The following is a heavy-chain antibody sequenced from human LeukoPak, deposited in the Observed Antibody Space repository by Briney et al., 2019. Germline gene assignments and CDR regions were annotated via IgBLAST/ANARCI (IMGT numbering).Heavy chain of an antibody. J-gene: IGHJ4*02. CDR1: GFTFSNYG. V-gene: IGHV3-30*02. CDR3: AKGRGDFTVTTR. D-gene: IGHD4-17*01. Sequence: GGSLRLSCAASGFTFSNYGMHWVRQAPGKGLEWVAFIRYDGSNKYYADSVKGRFTISRDNSKNTLYLQMNSLRAEDTAVYYCAKGRGDFTVTTRWGQGTLVTVSS. CDR2: IRYDGSNK.